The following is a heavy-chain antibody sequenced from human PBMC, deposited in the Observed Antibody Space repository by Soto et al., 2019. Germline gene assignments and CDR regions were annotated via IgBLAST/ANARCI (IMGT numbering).Heavy chain of an antibody. CDR2: IIPIFGTA. CDR1: GGTFSSYA. CDR3: ARGIEAARRDDAFDI. D-gene: IGHD6-13*01. J-gene: IGHJ3*02. Sequence: SVKVSCKASGGTFSSYAISWVRQAPGQGLEWMGGIIPIFGTANYAQKFQGRVTITADESTSTAYMELSSLRSEDTAVYYCARGIEAARRDDAFDICGQGTMVTASS. V-gene: IGHV1-69*13.